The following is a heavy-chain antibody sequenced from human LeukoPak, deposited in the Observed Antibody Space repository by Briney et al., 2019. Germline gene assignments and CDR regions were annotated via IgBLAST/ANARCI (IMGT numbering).Heavy chain of an antibody. J-gene: IGHJ6*02. V-gene: IGHV4-59*01. Sequence: SETLSLTCTVSGDSINNYYWTWIRQPPGKGLEWIGYIYSTGSTSYNPSLKSRVTMSVDTSKKQFSLKLRSVTAADTAVYYCAKWGDGMDVWGQGTTVTVSS. D-gene: IGHD3-16*01. CDR2: IYSTGST. CDR3: AKWGDGMDV. CDR1: GDSINNYY.